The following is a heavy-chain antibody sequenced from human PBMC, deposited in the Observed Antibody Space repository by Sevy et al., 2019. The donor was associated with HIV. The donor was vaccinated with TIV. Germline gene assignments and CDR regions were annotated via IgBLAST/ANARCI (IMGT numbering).Heavy chain of an antibody. V-gene: IGHV3-43*01. CDR3: AKDICGGSCYFSPSYYYGMDV. Sequence: GESLKISCAASGFTFDDYTMHWVRQAPGKGLEWVSPISWDGGSTYYADSVKGRFTISRDNSKNSLYLQMNSLRTEDTALYYCAKDICGGSCYFSPSYYYGMDVWGQGTTVTVSS. J-gene: IGHJ6*02. CDR2: ISWDGGST. D-gene: IGHD2-15*01. CDR1: GFTFDDYT.